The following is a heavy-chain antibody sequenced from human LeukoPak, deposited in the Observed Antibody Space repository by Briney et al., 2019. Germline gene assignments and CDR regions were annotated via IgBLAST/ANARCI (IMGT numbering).Heavy chain of an antibody. CDR3: AKGHTYGLGESYLDF. Sequence: GGSLRLSCAASGYTFDDYAMHWVRQAPGKGLEWVSAISRNSGSIGYADSVKGRFTISRDNGKNSLYLQMNSLRTEDTALYYCAKGHTYGLGESYLDFWGQGTLVSVSS. CDR1: GYTFDDYA. V-gene: IGHV3-9*01. J-gene: IGHJ4*02. D-gene: IGHD5-18*01. CDR2: ISRNSGSI.